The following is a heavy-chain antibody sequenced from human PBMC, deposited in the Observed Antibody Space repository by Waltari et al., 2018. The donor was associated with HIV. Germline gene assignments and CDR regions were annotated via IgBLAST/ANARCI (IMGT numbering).Heavy chain of an antibody. CDR1: GGTFSSYA. V-gene: IGHV1-69*06. D-gene: IGHD2-15*01. Sequence: QVQLVQSGAEVKKPGSSVKVSCKASGGTFSSYAISWVRQAPGQGLEWMGGIIPIFGTANYAQKFQGRVTITADKSTSTAYMELSSLRSEDTAVYYCARGIVVVVAATQPTAEYFQHWGQGTLVTVSS. CDR3: ARGIVVVVAATQPTAEYFQH. J-gene: IGHJ1*01. CDR2: IIPIFGTA.